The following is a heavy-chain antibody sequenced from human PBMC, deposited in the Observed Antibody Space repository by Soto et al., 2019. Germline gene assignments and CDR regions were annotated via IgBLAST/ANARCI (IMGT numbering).Heavy chain of an antibody. J-gene: IGHJ6*02. Sequence: QVQLVQSGAEVKKPGASVKVSCKASGYTFTSYAMHWVRQAPGQRLEWMGWINAGNGNTKYSQKFQGRVTITRDTSASTAYMELSSLRSEDTAVYYCARGYCSSTSCQHYGMDVWGQGTTVTVSS. V-gene: IGHV1-3*01. CDR2: INAGNGNT. CDR1: GYTFTSYA. D-gene: IGHD2-2*01. CDR3: ARGYCSSTSCQHYGMDV.